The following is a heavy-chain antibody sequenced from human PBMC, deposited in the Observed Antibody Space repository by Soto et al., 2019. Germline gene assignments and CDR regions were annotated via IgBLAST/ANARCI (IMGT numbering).Heavy chain of an antibody. V-gene: IGHV3-74*01. CDR3: ARVAPVGELNFDY. CDR2: INSDGSTT. Sequence: GGSLRLSCGASGFTFSSYAMSWVRQAPGKGLVWVSGINSDGSTTSYADSVKGRFAISRDNAKNTLYLQMNSLRAEDTAVYYCARVAPVGELNFDYWGQGTLVTVSS. CDR1: GFTFSSYA. J-gene: IGHJ4*02. D-gene: IGHD3-10*01.